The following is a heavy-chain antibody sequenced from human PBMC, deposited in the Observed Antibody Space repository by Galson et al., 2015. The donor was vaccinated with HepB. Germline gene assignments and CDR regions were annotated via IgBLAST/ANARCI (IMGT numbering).Heavy chain of an antibody. J-gene: IGHJ4*02. Sequence: SETLSLTCTVSGGSINSSSYYWGWIRQPPGKGLGWVGTFYYSGSTYYNPSLKSRVTISVDTSKNQFSLKLSSVTAAETAMYYCARTSYCSTTSCYFSGTFNFDYWGQGTLVTVSS. CDR3: ARTSYCSTTSCYFSGTFNFDY. D-gene: IGHD2-2*01. CDR2: FYYSGST. V-gene: IGHV4-39*01. CDR1: GGSINSSSYY.